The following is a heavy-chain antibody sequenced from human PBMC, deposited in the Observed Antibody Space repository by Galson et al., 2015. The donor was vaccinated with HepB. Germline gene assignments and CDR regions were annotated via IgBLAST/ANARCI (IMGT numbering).Heavy chain of an antibody. CDR3: ARDDNGSGSYYASWFDP. V-gene: IGHV1-18*01. D-gene: IGHD3-10*01. CDR2: ISAYNGNT. J-gene: IGHJ5*02. Sequence: SVKVSCKASGYTFTSYGISWVRQAPGQGLEWMGWISAYNGNTNYAQKLQGRVTMTTDTSTSTAYMELRSLRSDDTAVYYCARDDNGSGSYYASWFDPWGQGTLVTVSS. CDR1: GYTFTSYG.